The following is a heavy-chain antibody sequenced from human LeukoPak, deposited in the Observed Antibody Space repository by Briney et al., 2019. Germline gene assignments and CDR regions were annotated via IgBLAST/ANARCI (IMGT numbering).Heavy chain of an antibody. D-gene: IGHD3-10*01. Sequence: SETLSLTCAVSGGSISSSSWWSWVRQPPGRGLEWIGGIYHTGSTNYNPSLKGRVTLSIDKSKNQFSLKLYSVAAADTAVYYCARTPWGDKRPPQNGDSFVWGGGTLVFVSS. J-gene: IGHJ2*01. CDR2: IYHTGST. CDR1: GGSISSSSW. CDR3: ARTPWGDKRPPQNGDSFV. V-gene: IGHV4-4*02.